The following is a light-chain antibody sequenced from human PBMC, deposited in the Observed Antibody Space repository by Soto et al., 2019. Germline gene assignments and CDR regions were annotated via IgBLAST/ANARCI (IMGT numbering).Light chain of an antibody. CDR3: QVWDSSSDHVL. J-gene: IGLJ2*01. CDR2: DGT. V-gene: IGLV3-21*02. Sequence: SSELTQPPSVSVAPGQTARITCGGNNIGSKSVHWYQQKPGQAPVLVVYDGTDRPSGIPERFSGSNSGNTATLTISRVEAGDEADYYCQVWDSSSDHVLFGGGTKLTVL. CDR1: NIGSKS.